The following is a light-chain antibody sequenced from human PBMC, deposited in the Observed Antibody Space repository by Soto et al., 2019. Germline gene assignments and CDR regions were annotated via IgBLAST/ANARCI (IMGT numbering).Light chain of an antibody. CDR3: LQYHSSWT. J-gene: IGKJ1*01. V-gene: IGKV1-12*01. Sequence: DIHMTQSPSSVSASVLDIVTITFRASQGINSWLAWYQQRPGKAPKLLIYAASSLQSGVPSRFSGSGSGTDFTLTISSLQTEDFAIYYCLQYHSSWTFGQGTKVDI. CDR2: AAS. CDR1: QGINSW.